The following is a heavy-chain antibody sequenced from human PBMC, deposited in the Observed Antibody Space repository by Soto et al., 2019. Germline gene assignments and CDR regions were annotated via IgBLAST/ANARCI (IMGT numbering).Heavy chain of an antibody. CDR2: IRASISYT. D-gene: IGHD2-21*02. CDR3: ANQNTAKRAFDI. CDR1: GFNFINNA. J-gene: IGHJ3*02. Sequence: EAQLLDSGGGLVQPGGSLRLSCTACGFNFINNAMAWVRQAPGKGLEWVSTIRASISYTYYADSVKGRFTISRDNSKNTVYLQMNSLRADDTAVYYCANQNTAKRAFDIWGQGTMVTVSS. V-gene: IGHV3-23*01.